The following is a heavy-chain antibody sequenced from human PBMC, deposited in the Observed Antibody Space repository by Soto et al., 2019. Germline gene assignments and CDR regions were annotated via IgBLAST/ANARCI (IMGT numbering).Heavy chain of an antibody. V-gene: IGHV1-46*01. Sequence: ASVKVSCKAPRDTFTSYYINWVRQAPGQGLEWTGVINPDGGSTAYAQKFKGRVTLNSDTSASTVYMEVSGLTSEDTAMYYCSRSSGGNFGIIIEGTNWCAPWGQGTLVTVSS. CDR2: INPDGGST. J-gene: IGHJ5*02. D-gene: IGHD1-26*01. CDR3: SRSSGGNFGIIIEGTNWCAP. CDR1: RDTFTSYY.